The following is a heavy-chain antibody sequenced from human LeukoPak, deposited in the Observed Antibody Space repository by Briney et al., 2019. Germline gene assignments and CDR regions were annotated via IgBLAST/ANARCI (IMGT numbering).Heavy chain of an antibody. D-gene: IGHD4-17*01. CDR2: IASSSSAI. J-gene: IGHJ4*02. V-gene: IGHV3-48*01. CDR1: GFTFSTYR. CDR3: ANEIRPNDY. Sequence: GGSLRLSCAASGFTFSTYRMNWVRQAPGKGLEWVSYIASSSSAIYYADSVKGRFTISRDNSKNTLYLQMNSLRAEDTAVYYCANEIRPNDYWGQGTQVTVSS.